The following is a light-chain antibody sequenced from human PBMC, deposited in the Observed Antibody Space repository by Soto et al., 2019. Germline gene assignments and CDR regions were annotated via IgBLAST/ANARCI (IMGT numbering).Light chain of an antibody. V-gene: IGLV2-14*01. CDR2: EVI. J-gene: IGLJ2*01. Sequence: QSVLTQSASLSGSPGQSVTIPCTGTISDVGGYDYVSWYQQHPGKVPKLIIYEVIKRPSGVSHRFSGSKSGNTASLTISGLQTEDEADYYRSSYTTSSALVFGGGTKVTVL. CDR3: SSYTTSSALV. CDR1: ISDVGGYDY.